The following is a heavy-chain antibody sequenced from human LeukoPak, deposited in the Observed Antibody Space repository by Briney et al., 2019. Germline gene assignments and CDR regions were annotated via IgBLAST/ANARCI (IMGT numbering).Heavy chain of an antibody. D-gene: IGHD3-3*01. CDR3: AREGVVIPGKDY. V-gene: IGHV4-4*07. CDR1: GGSISSYY. CDR2: IYTSAST. J-gene: IGHJ4*02. Sequence: TSETLSLTCTGSGGSISSYYWSWIRQPAGKGLEWIGRIYTSASTNYNPSLKSRVTISVDTSKNQFSLKLSSVTAADTAVYYCAREGVVIPGKDYWGQGTLVTVSS.